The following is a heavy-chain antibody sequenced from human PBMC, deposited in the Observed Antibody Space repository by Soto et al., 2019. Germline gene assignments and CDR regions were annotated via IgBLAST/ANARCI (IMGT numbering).Heavy chain of an antibody. J-gene: IGHJ4*02. V-gene: IGHV3-72*01. CDR3: ARVSSGYYSDY. Sequence: EVQLVESGGGLVQPGGSLRLSCAASGFTFSDHYMDWVRQAPGKGLEWVGRTRNKANSYTTEYAASVKGRFTISRDDSTHSVYLQMNSLKTEDTGVYYCARVSSGYYSDYWGQGTLVTVSS. D-gene: IGHD3-22*01. CDR1: GFTFSDHY. CDR2: TRNKANSYTT.